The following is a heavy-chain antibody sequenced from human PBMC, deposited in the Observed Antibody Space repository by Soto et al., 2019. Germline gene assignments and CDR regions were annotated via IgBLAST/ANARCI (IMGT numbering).Heavy chain of an antibody. Sequence: PGESLKISCKGSGYSFTSYWIGWVRQMPGKGLEWMGIIYPGDSDTRYSPSFQGQVTISADKSISTAYLQWSSLKASDTAMYYCATTSTTSYGYYGMDVWGQGTTVTVSS. D-gene: IGHD5-18*01. CDR3: ATTSTTSYGYYGMDV. V-gene: IGHV5-51*01. J-gene: IGHJ6*02. CDR1: GYSFTSYW. CDR2: IYPGDSDT.